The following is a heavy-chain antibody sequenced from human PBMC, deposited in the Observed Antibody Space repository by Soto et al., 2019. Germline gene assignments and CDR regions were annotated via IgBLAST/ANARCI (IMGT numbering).Heavy chain of an antibody. V-gene: IGHV2-5*02. CDR3: AHRPRGYAYYFCY. J-gene: IGHJ4*02. CDR1: GISLSTRGVA. CDR2: IYWDEDK. Sequence: QITLKESGPTLVKPTQTLTLTCTFSGISLSTRGVAVGWFRQPPGKALEWLALIYWDEDKWYSPSLKSRLTITDDTSKNQVVLTITNMDPSDRATYFCAHRPRGYAYYFCYWGQGTLVSVSS. D-gene: IGHD5-18*01.